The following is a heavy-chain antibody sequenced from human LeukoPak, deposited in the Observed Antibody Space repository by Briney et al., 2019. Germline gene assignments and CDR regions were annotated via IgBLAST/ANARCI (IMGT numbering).Heavy chain of an antibody. V-gene: IGHV3-30*01. J-gene: IGHJ4*02. Sequence: PGGSLRLSCAASGFTFSSYAMHWVRQAPGKGLEWVAVISYDGSNKYYADSVKGRFTISRDNSKNTLYLQMNGLRVEDTAVYYCARAPTMIVVVTRWEMDYWGQGTLVTVSS. CDR3: ARAPTMIVVVTRWEMDY. D-gene: IGHD3-22*01. CDR2: ISYDGSNK. CDR1: GFTFSSYA.